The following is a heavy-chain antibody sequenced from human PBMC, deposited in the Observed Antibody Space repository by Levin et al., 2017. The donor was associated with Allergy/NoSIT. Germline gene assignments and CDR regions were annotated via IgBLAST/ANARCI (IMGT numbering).Heavy chain of an antibody. J-gene: IGHJ4*02. CDR2: INDSGTT. V-gene: IGHV4-34*01. Sequence: KSSETLSLTCSVSGGSVRGYFWSWIRQTPGMRLEWIGEINDSGTTNYNPDLKSRVAMSLDRSNNQFSLRLTSVTAADTGIYFCARPFTTSQFSFEYWGQGTQVAVSS. D-gene: IGHD2-2*01. CDR1: GGSVRGYF. CDR3: ARPFTTSQFSFEY.